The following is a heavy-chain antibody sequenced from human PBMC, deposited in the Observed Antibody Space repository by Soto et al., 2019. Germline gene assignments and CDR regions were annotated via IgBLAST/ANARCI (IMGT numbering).Heavy chain of an antibody. J-gene: IGHJ5*02. CDR1: GGSISSSSYY. CDR2: IYYSGST. D-gene: IGHD3-22*01. CDR3: ARLKDGVVVITTT. Sequence: QLQLQESGPGLVKPSETLSLTCTVSGGSISSSSYYWGWIRQPPGKGLEWIGSIYYSGSTYYNPSIKSRVTISVDTSKNQFSLKLSSVTAADTAVYYCARLKDGVVVITTTWGQGTLVTVSS. V-gene: IGHV4-39*01.